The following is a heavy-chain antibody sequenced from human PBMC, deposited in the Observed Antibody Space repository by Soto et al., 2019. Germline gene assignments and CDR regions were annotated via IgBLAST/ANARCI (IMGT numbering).Heavy chain of an antibody. CDR1: GGSFSTYY. CDR3: ARVRMITATLYYYYAMDV. D-gene: IGHD3-16*01. Sequence: WETLSLTCAVYGGSFSTYYWSCIRQPPGKGLEWIGEINDRGSTNYNPSLKSRVTISVDTSKNQSSLKLTSVTAADTALYYCARVRMITATLYYYYAMDVWGQGTTVTVSS. V-gene: IGHV4-34*01. CDR2: INDRGST. J-gene: IGHJ6*02.